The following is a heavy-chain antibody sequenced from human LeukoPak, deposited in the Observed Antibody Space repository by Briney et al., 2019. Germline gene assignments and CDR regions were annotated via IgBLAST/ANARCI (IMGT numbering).Heavy chain of an antibody. D-gene: IGHD3-22*01. CDR2: IYYSGST. V-gene: IGHV4-59*01. CDR1: GGSISSYY. J-gene: IGHJ6*02. CDR3: ARDGGAYYYDRSGTNEDYGMGV. Sequence: SETLSLTCTVSGGSISSYYWSWIRQPPGKGLEWIGYIYYSGSTNYNPSLKSRVTISVDTSKNQFSLKLSSVTAADTAVYYCARDGGAYYYDRSGTNEDYGMGVCGQWPTVTV.